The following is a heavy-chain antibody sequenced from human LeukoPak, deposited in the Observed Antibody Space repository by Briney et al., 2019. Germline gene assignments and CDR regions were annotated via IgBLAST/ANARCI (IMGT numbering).Heavy chain of an antibody. CDR3: ASISGQNENNWFDP. Sequence: GGSLRLSCAASGFTVSSNYMSWVRQAPGKGLEWVSVIYSGGSTYYADSVKGRFTISRDNSKNTLYLQMNSLRAEDTAVYYCASISGQNENNWFDPWGQGTLVTVSS. CDR1: GFTVSSNY. V-gene: IGHV3-53*01. J-gene: IGHJ5*02. D-gene: IGHD3-3*02. CDR2: IYSGGST.